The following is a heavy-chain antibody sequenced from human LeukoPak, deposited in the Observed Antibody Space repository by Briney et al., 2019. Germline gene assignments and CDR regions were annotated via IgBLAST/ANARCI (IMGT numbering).Heavy chain of an antibody. CDR1: GGSISSSSYY. Sequence: PSETLSLTCTVSGGSISSSSYYWGWIRQPPGKGLEWIGSMYYSGSIYHNPSLKSRVTISVDTSKNQFSLKLNSVTAADTAVYYCASIVATITGAFDIWGQGTMVTVSS. CDR2: MYYSGSI. CDR3: ASIVATITGAFDI. J-gene: IGHJ3*02. V-gene: IGHV4-39*01. D-gene: IGHD5-12*01.